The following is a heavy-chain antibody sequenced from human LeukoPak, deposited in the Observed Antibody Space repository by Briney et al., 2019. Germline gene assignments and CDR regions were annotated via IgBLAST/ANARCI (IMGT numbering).Heavy chain of an antibody. CDR3: ASEYDSSGYTRLY. D-gene: IGHD3-22*01. CDR2: ISGSGGST. J-gene: IGHJ4*02. Sequence: SGGSLRLSCAASGFTFSSYAMSWVRQAPGKGLEWASAISGSGGSTYYADSVKGRFTISRDNSKNTLYLQMNSLRAEDTAVYYCASEYDSSGYTRLYWGQGTLVTVSS. CDR1: GFTFSSYA. V-gene: IGHV3-23*01.